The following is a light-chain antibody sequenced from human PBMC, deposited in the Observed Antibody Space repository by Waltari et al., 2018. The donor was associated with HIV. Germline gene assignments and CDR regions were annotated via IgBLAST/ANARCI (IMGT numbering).Light chain of an antibody. J-gene: IGLJ2*01. CDR3: SSLTSSDTPVV. CDR1: TSDVGGYDY. CDR2: EVT. Sequence: QSALTQPASVSGSPGQSITISCTGTTSDVGGYDYVSWYQQHPGKVPKLIIYEVTNRPSGVSNRFSGSKSGNTASLTISGLQPEDEADYYCSSLTSSDTPVVFGGGTKLTVL. V-gene: IGLV2-14*01.